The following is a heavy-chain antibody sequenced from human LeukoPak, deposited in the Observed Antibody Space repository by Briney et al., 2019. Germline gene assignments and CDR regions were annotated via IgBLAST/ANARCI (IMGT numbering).Heavy chain of an antibody. V-gene: IGHV1-8*01. CDR3: ARVRRVSAGWFGELLSYYFDY. Sequence: ASGKVSCKASGYTFTSYDINWVRQATGQGLEWMGWMNPNSGNTGYAQKFQGRVTMTRNTSISTAYMELSSLRSEDTAVYYCARVRRVSAGWFGELLSYYFDYWGQGTLVTVSS. CDR1: GYTFTSYD. J-gene: IGHJ4*02. CDR2: MNPNSGNT. D-gene: IGHD3-10*01.